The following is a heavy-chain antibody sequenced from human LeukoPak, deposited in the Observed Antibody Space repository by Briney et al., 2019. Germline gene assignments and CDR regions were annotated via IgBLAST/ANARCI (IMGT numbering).Heavy chain of an antibody. CDR1: GFTFSSYW. J-gene: IGHJ4*02. D-gene: IGHD2-8*01. Sequence: GGSLRLSCAASGFTFSSYWMHWVRQAPGKGLVWVSRINSDGSSTSYADSVKGRLTISRDNAKNTLYLQMNSLRAEDTAVYYCARDWTCTNGVCYIYDYWGQGTLVTVSS. V-gene: IGHV3-74*01. CDR3: ARDWTCTNGVCYIYDY. CDR2: INSDGSST.